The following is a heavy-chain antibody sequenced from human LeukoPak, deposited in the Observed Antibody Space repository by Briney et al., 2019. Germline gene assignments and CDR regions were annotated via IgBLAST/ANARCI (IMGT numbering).Heavy chain of an antibody. CDR3: AREGGDYVWGSYRQFDY. Sequence: PSETLSLTCGVYGESFSGFYWSWIRQPPGKGLEWIGQVIHIGSTNYNPSPKSRVTISVDTSKNQLSLKLNSVTAADTAVYYCAREGGDYVWGSYRQFDYWGQGTLVTVSS. D-gene: IGHD3-16*02. CDR2: VIHIGST. J-gene: IGHJ4*02. V-gene: IGHV4-34*12. CDR1: GESFSGFY.